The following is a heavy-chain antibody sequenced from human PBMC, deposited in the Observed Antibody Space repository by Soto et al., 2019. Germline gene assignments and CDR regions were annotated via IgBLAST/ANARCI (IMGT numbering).Heavy chain of an antibody. V-gene: IGHV4-39*01. Sequence: QLQLQESGPGLVKPSETLSLTCTVSGGSISSSSYYWGWIRQPPGKGLEWIGSIYYSGSTYYNPALKSRVTISVDTSKNQFSLKLSSVTAADTAVYYCATLWFGEGNYWGQGTLVTVSS. J-gene: IGHJ4*02. CDR1: GGSISSSSYY. D-gene: IGHD3-10*01. CDR3: ATLWFGEGNY. CDR2: IYYSGST.